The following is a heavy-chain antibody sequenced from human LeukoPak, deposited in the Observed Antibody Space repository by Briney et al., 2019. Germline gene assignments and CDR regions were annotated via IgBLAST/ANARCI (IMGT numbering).Heavy chain of an antibody. Sequence: GGPLRLSCAASGFTFSSYAMSGVRRAPGKGLEGVSAISGSGGSTYYADSVKGRFTISRDNSKNTLYLQMNSLRAEDTAVYYCAKVIYSGSYYEYYYYGMDVWGQGTTVTVSS. J-gene: IGHJ6*02. CDR2: ISGSGGST. D-gene: IGHD1-26*01. CDR3: AKVIYSGSYYEYYYYGMDV. CDR1: GFTFSSYA. V-gene: IGHV3-23*01.